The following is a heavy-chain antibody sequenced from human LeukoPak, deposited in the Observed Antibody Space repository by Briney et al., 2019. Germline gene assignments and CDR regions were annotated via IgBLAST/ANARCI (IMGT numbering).Heavy chain of an antibody. CDR3: ARTYYYDSSGYYDPPDAFDI. CDR1: GGPISSGGYY. Sequence: SQTLSLTCTVSGGPISSGGYYWSWIRQPPGKGLEWIGYIYHSGSTYYNPSLKSRVTISVDRSKNQFSLKLSSVTAADTAVYYCARTYYYDSSGYYDPPDAFDIWGQGTMVTVSS. CDR2: IYHSGST. J-gene: IGHJ3*02. D-gene: IGHD3-22*01. V-gene: IGHV4-30-2*01.